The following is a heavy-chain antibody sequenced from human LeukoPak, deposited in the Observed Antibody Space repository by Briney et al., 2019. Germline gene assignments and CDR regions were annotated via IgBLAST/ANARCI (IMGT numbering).Heavy chain of an antibody. CDR2: IYYTGYT. Sequence: PSEILSLTCTVFGDSITNSYWTWIRLPPGKGLEWISYIYYTGYTNYNPSLKSRVSISVDTSKNQLSLKLISVTAADTAVYYCARAPIGSVDYWGPGAQVTVSS. CDR3: ARAPIGSVDY. CDR1: GDSITNSY. V-gene: IGHV4-59*01. J-gene: IGHJ4*02. D-gene: IGHD1-1*01.